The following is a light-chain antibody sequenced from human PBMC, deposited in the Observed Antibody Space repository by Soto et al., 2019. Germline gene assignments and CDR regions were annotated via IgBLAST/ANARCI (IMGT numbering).Light chain of an antibody. CDR2: GAS. CDR1: KSISSN. Sequence: EIVMTQSPATLSVSPGERATLSCRASKSISSNLAWYQQNTGQAPRLLIHGASTRATGITARFSGSGSGTEFTLTISSLQSEDFAVYYCQQYNNWPSITFGQGTRLEIK. V-gene: IGKV3-15*01. CDR3: QQYNNWPSIT. J-gene: IGKJ5*01.